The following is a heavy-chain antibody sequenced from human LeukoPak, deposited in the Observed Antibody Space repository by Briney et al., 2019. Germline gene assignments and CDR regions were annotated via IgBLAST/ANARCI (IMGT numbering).Heavy chain of an antibody. CDR3: TTGYSSGWYNEGNY. J-gene: IGHJ4*02. V-gene: IGHV3-7*01. CDR1: GFTFSRYW. D-gene: IGHD6-19*01. CDR2: IKQDGSGE. Sequence: GGSLRLSCVASGFTFSRYWMSGVRQAPGKGLEWVAKIKQDGSGEYYLDPVKGRFTISRDNAKNSLYLQMNSLRADDTAVYFCTTGYSSGWYNEGNYWGQGTLVTVSS.